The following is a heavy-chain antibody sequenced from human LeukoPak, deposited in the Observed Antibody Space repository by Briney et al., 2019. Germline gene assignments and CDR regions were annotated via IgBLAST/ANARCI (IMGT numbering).Heavy chain of an antibody. V-gene: IGHV3-74*01. D-gene: IGHD3-16*01. CDR3: ATSSVWGGAFNI. J-gene: IGHJ3*02. CDR2: CDSDGSGT. Sequence: GGSLRLSCAASGFTFSSYWMYWVRQAPGKGLMWVSRCDSDGSGTTYVDSVKGRFPVSRDNAKNTLYLQMSSLRAEDTAVYYCATSSVWGGAFNIWGQGTMVTVSS. CDR1: GFTFSSYW.